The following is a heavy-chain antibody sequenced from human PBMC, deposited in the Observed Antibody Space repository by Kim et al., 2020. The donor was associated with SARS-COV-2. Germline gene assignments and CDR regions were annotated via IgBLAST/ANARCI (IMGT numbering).Heavy chain of an antibody. CDR1: GVAFSNYA. V-gene: IGHV3-23*01. J-gene: IGHJ4*02. D-gene: IGHD3-3*01. Sequence: GGSLRLSCTVSGVAFSNYAMTWVRQVPEKGLEWVSAVSGSGDKTYYADSVKGRFTISRDNSKCTLYLQMNSLRAEDTAIYYCALKGSFGSGYGGQGTLVTVSS. CDR3: ALKGSFGSGY. CDR2: VSGSGDKT.